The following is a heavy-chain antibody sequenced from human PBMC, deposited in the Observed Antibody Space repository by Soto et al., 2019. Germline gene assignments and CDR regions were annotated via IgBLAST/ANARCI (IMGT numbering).Heavy chain of an antibody. CDR3: ARGRKRGYRGYDLHY. D-gene: IGHD5-12*01. Sequence: QVQLQQWGAGLLKPSETLSLTCAVYGGSFSGYYWSWIRQPPGKGLEWIGEINHSGSTNYNPSLKSRVTISVDTSKNQCSLKLSSVTAADTAVYYCARGRKRGYRGYDLHYWGQGTLVTVSS. V-gene: IGHV4-34*01. J-gene: IGHJ4*02. CDR2: INHSGST. CDR1: GGSFSGYY.